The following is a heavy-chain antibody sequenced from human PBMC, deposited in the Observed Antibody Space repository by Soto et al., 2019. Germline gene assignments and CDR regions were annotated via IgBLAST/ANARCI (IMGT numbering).Heavy chain of an antibody. CDR2: FDPEDGET. D-gene: IGHD3-16*02. Sequence: SVKVSLKVSGYTLTELSMHWVRQAPGKGLEWMGGFDPEDGETIYAQKFQGRVTMTEDTSTDTAYMELSSLRSEDTAVYYCAASRGYPFTLHFDYWGQGTLVTVSS. CDR3: AASRGYPFTLHFDY. J-gene: IGHJ4*02. V-gene: IGHV1-24*01. CDR1: GYTLTELS.